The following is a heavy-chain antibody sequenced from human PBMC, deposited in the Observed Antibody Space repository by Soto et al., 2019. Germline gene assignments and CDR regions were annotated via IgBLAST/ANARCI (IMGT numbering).Heavy chain of an antibody. Sequence: QVLLVQCGAEVKKPGASVKVSCKASGYTFISYGFSWVRQAPGQGLEWMGWISAYNGNTNYAQKLQGRVTMTTDTSTSTAYMELRSLRSDDTAVYYCARVELSCSGGSCFPEGYFQHWGQGTLVTVSS. J-gene: IGHJ1*01. CDR3: ARVELSCSGGSCFPEGYFQH. D-gene: IGHD2-15*01. CDR2: ISAYNGNT. CDR1: GYTFISYG. V-gene: IGHV1-18*01.